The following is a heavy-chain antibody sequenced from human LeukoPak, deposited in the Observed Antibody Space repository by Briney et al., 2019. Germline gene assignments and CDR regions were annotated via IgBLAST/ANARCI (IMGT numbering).Heavy chain of an antibody. D-gene: IGHD4-17*01. CDR1: GYTFTSYY. V-gene: IGHV1-46*01. CDR2: INPSGGST. CDR3: ARGYGDYVDY. Sequence: GGSLRLSCAASGYTFTSYYMHWVRQAPGQGLEWMGIINPSGGSTSYAQKFQGRVTMTRDTSTSTVYMELSSLRSEDTAVYYCARGYGDYVDYWGQGTLVTVSS. J-gene: IGHJ4*02.